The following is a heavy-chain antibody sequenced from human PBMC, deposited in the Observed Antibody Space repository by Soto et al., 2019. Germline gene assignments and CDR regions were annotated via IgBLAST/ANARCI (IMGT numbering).Heavy chain of an antibody. CDR1: GGSFIGYY. Sequence: SETLSLTCAVYGGSFIGYYWSWIRQPPGKGLEWIGEINHSGSTNYNPSLKSRVTISVDTSKNQFSLKLSSVTAADTAVYYCARVXSSPSARIDYWGQGTLVTVSS. D-gene: IGHD6-19*01. J-gene: IGHJ4*02. CDR3: ARVXSSPSARIDY. CDR2: INHSGST. V-gene: IGHV4-34*01.